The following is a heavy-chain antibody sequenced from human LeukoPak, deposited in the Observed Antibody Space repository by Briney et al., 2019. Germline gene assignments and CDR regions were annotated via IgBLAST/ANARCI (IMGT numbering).Heavy chain of an antibody. CDR3: TRHEDYYGSGSYYEIDY. CDR1: GFTFSGSA. Sequence: GGSLRLSCAASGFTFSGSAMHWVRQASGKGLEWVGRIKSKANSYATAYAASVKGRSTISRDDSKNTAYLQMNSLKTEDTAVYYCTRHEDYYGSGSYYEIDYWGQGTLVTVSS. J-gene: IGHJ4*02. D-gene: IGHD3-10*01. CDR2: IKSKANSYAT. V-gene: IGHV3-73*01.